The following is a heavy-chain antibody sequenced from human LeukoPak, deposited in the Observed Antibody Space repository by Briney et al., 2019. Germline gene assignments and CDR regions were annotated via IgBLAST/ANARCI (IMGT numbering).Heavy chain of an antibody. J-gene: IGHJ4*02. CDR3: ARGIPYSGSYFDY. Sequence: SETLSLTCTVSGGSISSYYWSWIRQPPGKGLEGIGYIYHSGSTNYNTSLTSRVTKAEDTSKNQFSLKLSSVTAADTAVYYCARGIPYSGSYFDYWGQGTLVTVSS. CDR1: GGSISSYY. D-gene: IGHD1-26*01. V-gene: IGHV4-59*01. CDR2: IYHSGST.